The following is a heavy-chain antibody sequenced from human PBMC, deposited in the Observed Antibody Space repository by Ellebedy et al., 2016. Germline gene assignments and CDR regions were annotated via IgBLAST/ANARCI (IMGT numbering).Heavy chain of an antibody. V-gene: IGHV3-11*04. CDR2: ISGTGITI. J-gene: IGHJ4*02. CDR3: ARDDYYDIFAWDY. D-gene: IGHD3-22*01. Sequence: GESLKISXVASGFTFSDHYMSWIRQAPGKGLEWVSYISGTGITISYADSVQDRFAISRDNAENSLYLQMNSLRDEDTAVYYCARDDYYDIFAWDYWGQGTLVTVSS. CDR1: GFTFSDHY.